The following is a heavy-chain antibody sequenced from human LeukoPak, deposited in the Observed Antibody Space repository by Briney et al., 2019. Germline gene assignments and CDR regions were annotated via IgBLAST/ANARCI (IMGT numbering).Heavy chain of an antibody. CDR2: IYTSGST. D-gene: IGHD3-10*01. J-gene: IGHJ6*03. Sequence: NPSETLSLTCTVSGNSISSGDNYWSWIRQPAGKGLEWIGRIYTSGSTNYNPSLKSRVTISGDTSKNQFSLKLSSVTAADTAVYYCARGRRWFGERYMDVWGKGTTVTVSS. V-gene: IGHV4-61*02. CDR1: GNSISSGDNY. CDR3: ARGRRWFGERYMDV.